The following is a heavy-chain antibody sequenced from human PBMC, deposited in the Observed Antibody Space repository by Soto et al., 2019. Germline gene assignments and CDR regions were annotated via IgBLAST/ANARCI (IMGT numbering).Heavy chain of an antibody. CDR3: AMISVTRIRGEPPAY. J-gene: IGHJ4*02. CDR2: ITGSAGST. CDR1: VIIFSAFA. Sequence: PWRSLRLPRTASVIIFSAFAMSWVRKAPGRGLEWVSGITGSAGSTNYADSVKGRFTISSDNSNNTLFLQINSLRAEDTAMYYCAMISVTRIRGEPPAYWGQGSLVTVSS. D-gene: IGHD3-10*01. V-gene: IGHV3-23*01.